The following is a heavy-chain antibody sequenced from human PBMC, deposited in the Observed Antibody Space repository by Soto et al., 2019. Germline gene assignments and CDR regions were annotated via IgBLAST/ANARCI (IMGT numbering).Heavy chain of an antibody. CDR3: AKRGAGHYFDY. CDR1: GFTFSSYA. CDR2: ISGSGDST. Sequence: EVQLLESGGGWVQPGGSLRLSCAASGFTFSSYAMSWVRQAPGKGLEWVSVISGSGDSTYYADSVKGRLTISRDNSKNTLYLQMNSLRAEDTAVYNCAKRGAGHYFDYWGQGTLVTVSS. J-gene: IGHJ4*02. V-gene: IGHV3-23*01. D-gene: IGHD6-19*01.